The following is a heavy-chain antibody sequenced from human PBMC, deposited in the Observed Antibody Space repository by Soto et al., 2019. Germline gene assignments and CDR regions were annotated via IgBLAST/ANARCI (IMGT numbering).Heavy chain of an antibody. D-gene: IGHD5-12*01. CDR1: GFTFDDYA. J-gene: IGHJ4*02. CDR3: AKDRSGVQADH. Sequence: EVQLVESGGGLVQPGRSLRLSCAASGFTFDDYAMHWVRQAPGKGLEWVSGISWDSGSIGYADSVKGRFTISRDNAKNSLYLQMNSLRAEDTALYYCAKDRSGVQADHWGQGTLVTVSS. CDR2: ISWDSGSI. V-gene: IGHV3-9*01.